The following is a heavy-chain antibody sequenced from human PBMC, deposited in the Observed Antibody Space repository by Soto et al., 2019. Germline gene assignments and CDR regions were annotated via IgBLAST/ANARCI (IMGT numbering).Heavy chain of an antibody. D-gene: IGHD1-1*01. Sequence: QVQLQESGPGLVKPSGTLSLICAVSRGSISSSNWWSWVRQSPGKGLEWIGAMYHTGITNYSPSLMSRVTMSVDKSKNQFSLKLSSVTAADTAVYYCARESYNESNVGYFELWGRATLVSVSS. CDR3: ARESYNESNVGYFEL. V-gene: IGHV4-4*02. CDR1: RGSISSSNW. CDR2: MYHTGIT. J-gene: IGHJ2*01.